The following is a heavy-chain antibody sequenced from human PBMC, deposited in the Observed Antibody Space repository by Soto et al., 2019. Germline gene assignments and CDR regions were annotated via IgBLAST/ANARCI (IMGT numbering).Heavy chain of an antibody. CDR2: IRSKSNNYAT. V-gene: IGHV3-73*01. CDR1: GLTFIDSA. CDR3: TKLFTTVIRMDV. J-gene: IGHJ6*03. Sequence: GGSHRHSCTASGLTFIDSAIHWVRQATGKGLEWIGRIRSKSNNYATTYAASVKGRFTISRDDSRKTAFLEMNSLKPEDTAVYYCTKLFTTVIRMDVWGKGTTVTVSS. D-gene: IGHD4-17*01.